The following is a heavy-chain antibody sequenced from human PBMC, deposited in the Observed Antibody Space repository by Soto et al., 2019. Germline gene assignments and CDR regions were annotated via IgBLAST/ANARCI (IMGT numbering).Heavy chain of an antibody. J-gene: IGHJ5*02. V-gene: IGHV4-61*01. CDR2: IYYSGST. CDR1: GGSVSSGSYY. D-gene: IGHD1-26*01. Sequence: SSETLSLTCTVSGGSVSSGSYYWSWIRQPPGKGLEWIGYIYYSGSTNYNPSLKSRVTISVDTSKNQFSLKLSSVTAADTAVYYCARDWDSTGGWFDPWGQGTLVTVSS. CDR3: ARDWDSTGGWFDP.